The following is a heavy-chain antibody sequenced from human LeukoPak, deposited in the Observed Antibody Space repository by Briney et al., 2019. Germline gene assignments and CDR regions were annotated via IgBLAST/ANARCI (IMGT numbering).Heavy chain of an antibody. V-gene: IGHV3-74*03. D-gene: IGHD2-8*02. CDR3: VSGHCTGGVFHHRDY. Sequence: GGSLRLSCATSGFSFSTYWMHWVRQAPGKGLVLVSRINDDGTESSYADSVKGRFTISRDNAKNTLYLQMNSLGAEDTAVYFCVSGHCTGGVFHHRDYWGQGTLVTVSS. CDR2: INDDGTES. J-gene: IGHJ4*02. CDR1: GFSFSTYW.